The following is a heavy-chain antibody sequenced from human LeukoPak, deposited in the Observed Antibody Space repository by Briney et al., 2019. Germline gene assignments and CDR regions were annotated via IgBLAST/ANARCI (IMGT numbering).Heavy chain of an antibody. D-gene: IGHD2-15*01. V-gene: IGHV1-2*02. CDR2: INPNSGGT. J-gene: IGHJ5*02. CDR1: GYTFTGYY. CDR3: AGGYCSCGSCFRYSWFDP. Sequence: ASVTVSCKASGYTFTGYYMHWVRQAPGQGLEWTGWINPNSGGTNYAQKFQRRVAMTRDTSISTAYMELRRLRSDDTAVYYCAGGYCSCGSCFRYSWFDPWGQGTLVTVSS.